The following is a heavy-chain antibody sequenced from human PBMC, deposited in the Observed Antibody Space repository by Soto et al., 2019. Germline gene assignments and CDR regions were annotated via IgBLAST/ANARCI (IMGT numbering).Heavy chain of an antibody. CDR3: AKDLPHSSGWYSKTRGIFDY. CDR2: ISWNSGSI. Sequence: GGSLRLSCAASGFTFDDYAMHWVRQAPGKGLEWVSGISWNSGSIGYADSVKGRFTISRDNAKNSLYLQMNSLRAEDTALYYCAKDLPHSSGWYSKTRGIFDYWGQGTLVTVSS. J-gene: IGHJ4*02. V-gene: IGHV3-9*01. CDR1: GFTFDDYA. D-gene: IGHD6-19*01.